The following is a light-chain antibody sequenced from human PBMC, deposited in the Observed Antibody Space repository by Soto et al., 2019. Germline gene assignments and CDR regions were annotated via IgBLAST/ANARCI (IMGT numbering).Light chain of an antibody. CDR2: ANT. CDR1: SSDMGAGYD. CDR3: QSYDSGLRGWV. J-gene: IGLJ3*02. Sequence: QSVLTQSSSVSGAPGQRVTISCTGSSSDMGAGYDVHWYQQFPGRAPKLLIYANTNRPSGVPDRFSGSKSGTSASLAITGLQAEDEADYYCQSYDSGLRGWVFGGGTKLTVL. V-gene: IGLV1-40*01.